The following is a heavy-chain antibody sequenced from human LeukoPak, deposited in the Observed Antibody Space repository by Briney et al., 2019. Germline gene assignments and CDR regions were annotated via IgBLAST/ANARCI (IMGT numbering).Heavy chain of an antibody. V-gene: IGHV3-23*01. CDR3: ATNYYGSGSPADAFDI. D-gene: IGHD3-10*01. Sequence: PGGSLRLSCAASGFTFSIYAMSWVRQAPGKGLEWVSGISGSGGSTYYADSVKGRFTISRDNSKNTLYLQMNSLRAEDTAIFYCATNYYGSGSPADAFDIWGQGTVVTASS. CDR1: GFTFSIYA. CDR2: ISGSGGST. J-gene: IGHJ3*02.